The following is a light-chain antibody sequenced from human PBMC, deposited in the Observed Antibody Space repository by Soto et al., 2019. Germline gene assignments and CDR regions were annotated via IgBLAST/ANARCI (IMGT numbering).Light chain of an antibody. V-gene: IGLV1-40*01. CDR1: ISNIGAGYD. CDR2: GNS. J-gene: IGLJ1*01. Sequence: SALTQPPSVSGAPGQRVTISCTGSISNIGAGYDVHWYQQLPGTVPKVLIYGNSNRPSGVPDRFSGSKSGTSASLAITGLRAGVVVVYSCRSYDIGQWGFHVLGPGTMVPVL. CDR3: RSYDIGQWGFHV.